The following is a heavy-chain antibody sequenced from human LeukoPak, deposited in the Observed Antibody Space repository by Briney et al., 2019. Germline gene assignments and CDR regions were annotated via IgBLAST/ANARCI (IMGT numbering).Heavy chain of an antibody. CDR2: INHSGST. V-gene: IGHV4-34*01. CDR1: GGSFSGYY. J-gene: IGHJ4*02. D-gene: IGHD2-2*01. CDR3: ARVGQLAFDY. Sequence: SETLSLTCAVYGGSFSGYYWSWIRQPPGKGLEWIGEINHSGSTNYNPSLKSRVTISVDTSKNQFSLKLSSVTAADTAVYYCARVGQLAFDYWGQGTLVTVSS.